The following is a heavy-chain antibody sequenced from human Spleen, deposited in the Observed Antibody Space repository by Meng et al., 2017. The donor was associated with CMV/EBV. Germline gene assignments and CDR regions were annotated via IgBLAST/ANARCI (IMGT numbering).Heavy chain of an antibody. Sequence: FSGSYGSWSRQPRGKGLEWIGKINNSGSTNYNPSLKSRVTISVDTSKNQFSLKLSSVTAADTAVYYCARGPPDLGYCSSTSCLPFDYWGQGTLVTVSS. CDR3: ARGPPDLGYCSSTSCLPFDY. D-gene: IGHD2-2*01. J-gene: IGHJ4*02. V-gene: IGHV4-34*01. CDR1: FSGSY. CDR2: INNSGST.